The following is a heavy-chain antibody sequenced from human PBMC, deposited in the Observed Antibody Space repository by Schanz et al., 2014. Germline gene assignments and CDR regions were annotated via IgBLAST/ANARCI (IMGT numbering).Heavy chain of an antibody. CDR3: ARDLHRMDV. CDR2: IYHSGNT. CDR1: GYSISSGYY. D-gene: IGHD4-4*01. Sequence: QVQLQESGPGLVRPSETLSLTCTVSGYSISSGYYWDWIRQPPGKGLEWIGVIYHSGNTYYNPSLKIRSTISVDPPKTNSSRNLSSVTAAVTAVYYCARDLHRMDVWGQGTSVTVSS. J-gene: IGHJ6*02. V-gene: IGHV4-38-2*02.